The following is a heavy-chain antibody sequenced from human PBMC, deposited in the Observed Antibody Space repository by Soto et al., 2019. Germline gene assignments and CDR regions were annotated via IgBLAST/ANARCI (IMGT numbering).Heavy chain of an antibody. CDR1: GLTFSSFT. D-gene: IGHD6-19*01. Sequence: GGSLRLSCSASGLTFSSFTMHWARQAPGKGLEYVSAINSNGGSAYYGDSVKGRFTISRDNPKNTLYLQMSSLRVEDTVVYYCVTNSGWSLRDFDYWGQGTLVTVSS. CDR3: VTNSGWSLRDFDY. J-gene: IGHJ4*02. CDR2: INSNGGSA. V-gene: IGHV3-64D*08.